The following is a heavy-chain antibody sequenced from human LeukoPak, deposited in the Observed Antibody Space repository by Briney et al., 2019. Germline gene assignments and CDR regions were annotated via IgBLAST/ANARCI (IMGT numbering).Heavy chain of an antibody. CDR3: ARRGYSGYDFDY. CDR1: GFTFSSYS. D-gene: IGHD5-12*01. V-gene: IGHV3-21*01. J-gene: IGHJ4*02. Sequence: GGSLRLSCATSGFTFSSYSMNWVRQAPGRGLEWVSSISSSSSYIYYADSVKGRFTIPRDNAKNSLYLQMNSLRAEDTAVHYCARRGYSGYDFDYWGQGTLVTVSS. CDR2: ISSSSSYI.